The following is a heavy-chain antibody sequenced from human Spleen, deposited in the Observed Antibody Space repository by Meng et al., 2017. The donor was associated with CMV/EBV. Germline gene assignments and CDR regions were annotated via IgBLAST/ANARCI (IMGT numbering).Heavy chain of an antibody. Sequence: SETLSLTCTVSGGSISSSSYYWGWIRQPPGKGLEWIGSIYYSGSTYYNPSLKSRVTISVDTSKNQFSLKLSSVTAADTAVYYCARVTYSTIDYWGQGTLVTVSS. CDR2: IYYSGST. CDR1: GGSISSSSYY. J-gene: IGHJ4*02. CDR3: ARVTYSTIDY. D-gene: IGHD6-13*01. V-gene: IGHV4-39*07.